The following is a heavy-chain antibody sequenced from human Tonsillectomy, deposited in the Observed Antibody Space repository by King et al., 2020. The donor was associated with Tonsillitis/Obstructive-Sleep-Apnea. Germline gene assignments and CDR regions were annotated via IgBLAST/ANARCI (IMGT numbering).Heavy chain of an antibody. J-gene: IGHJ1*01. CDR2: IWYDGSNE. D-gene: IGHD3/OR15-3a*01. CDR1: GFTFSTYG. V-gene: IGHV3-33*01. Sequence: QLVQSGGGVVQPGRSLRLSCAASGFTFSTYGMHWVRQAPGKGLEWVAVIWYDGSNEYYADSVKGRFTISKDNSKNTLYLQMNSLRAEDTGVYYCARDDLWTGYLGHFQHWGQGTLVTVSS. CDR3: ARDDLWTGYLGHFQH.